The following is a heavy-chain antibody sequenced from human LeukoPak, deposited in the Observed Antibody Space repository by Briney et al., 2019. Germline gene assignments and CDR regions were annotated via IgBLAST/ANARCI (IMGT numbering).Heavy chain of an antibody. D-gene: IGHD5-24*01. J-gene: IGHJ4*02. CDR2: IKQDGSEK. V-gene: IGHV3-7*01. CDR1: GFTFSSYW. CDR3: ARDRRRWLQYFDY. Sequence: PGGSLRLSCAASGFTFSSYWMSWVRQAPGKGLEWEANIKQDGSEKYYVDSVKGRFTISRDNAKNSLYLQMNSLRAEDTAVYYCARDRRRWLQYFDYWGQGTLVTVSS.